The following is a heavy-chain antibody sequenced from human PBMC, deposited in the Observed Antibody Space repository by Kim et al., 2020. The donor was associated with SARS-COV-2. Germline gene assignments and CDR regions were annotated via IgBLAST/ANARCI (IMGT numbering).Heavy chain of an antibody. CDR3: AKDRLWFGELLSAFDI. V-gene: IGHV3-9*01. J-gene: IGHJ3*02. CDR2: ISWNSGSI. CDR1: GFTFDDYA. Sequence: GGSLRLSCAASGFTFDDYAMHWVRQAPGKGLEWVSGISWNSGSIGYADSVKGRFTISRDNAKNSLYLQMNSLRAEDTALYYCAKDRLWFGELLSAFDIWGQGTMVTVSS. D-gene: IGHD3-10*01.